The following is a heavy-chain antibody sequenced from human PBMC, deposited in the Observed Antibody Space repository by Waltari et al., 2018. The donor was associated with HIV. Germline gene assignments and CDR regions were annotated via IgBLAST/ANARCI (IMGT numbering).Heavy chain of an antibody. V-gene: IGHV4-61*01. Sequence: HLQESGPRLAKPSETLSLTCSVSGGSVSTGTYYWSWFRQPPGKGREWIGYITYSGCTNYNPSLKSRVTVSVDTSKNQVSLKLNSLTAADTAVDYCASHGDYYDRSGFYFDHWGQGTLVTVSS. J-gene: IGHJ4*02. D-gene: IGHD3-22*01. CDR3: ASHGDYYDRSGFYFDH. CDR2: ITYSGCT. CDR1: GGSVSTGTYY.